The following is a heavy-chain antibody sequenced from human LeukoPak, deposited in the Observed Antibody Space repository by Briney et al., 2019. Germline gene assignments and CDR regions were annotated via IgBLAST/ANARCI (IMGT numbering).Heavy chain of an antibody. CDR3: ASGPSRRNYYYYMDV. Sequence: SETLSLTCTVSGGSISSYYWSWIRQPPGKGLEWIGYIYYSGSTNYNPSLKSRVTISVDTSKNQFSLKLSSVTAADTAVYYCASGPSRRNYYYYMDVWGKGTTVTISS. CDR1: GGSISSYY. CDR2: IYYSGST. J-gene: IGHJ6*03. V-gene: IGHV4-59*01.